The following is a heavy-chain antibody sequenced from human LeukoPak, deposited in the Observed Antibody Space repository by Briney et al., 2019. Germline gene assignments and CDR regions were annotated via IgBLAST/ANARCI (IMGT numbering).Heavy chain of an antibody. J-gene: IGHJ4*02. Sequence: PSETLSLTCTVSGASISSYYWSWIRQPPGKGLEWIGYIYYSGSTNYNPSLKSRVTISVDTSKNQFPLKLSSVTAADTAVYYCAREFRGSYALDYWGQGTLVTVSS. V-gene: IGHV4-59*01. D-gene: IGHD1-26*01. CDR3: AREFRGSYALDY. CDR1: GASISSYY. CDR2: IYYSGST.